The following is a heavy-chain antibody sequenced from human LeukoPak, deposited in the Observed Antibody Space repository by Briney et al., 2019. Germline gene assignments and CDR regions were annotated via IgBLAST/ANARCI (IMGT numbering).Heavy chain of an antibody. Sequence: SVKVSCKASGGTFSSYAISWVRQAPGQGLEWMGGIIPIFGTANYAQKFQGRVTITADESTSTACMELSSLRSEDTAVYYCARDLLGYCSSTSCPRTGYGMDVWGKGTTVTVSS. CDR1: GGTFSSYA. CDR3: ARDLLGYCSSTSCPRTGYGMDV. J-gene: IGHJ6*04. V-gene: IGHV1-69*13. CDR2: IIPIFGTA. D-gene: IGHD2-2*01.